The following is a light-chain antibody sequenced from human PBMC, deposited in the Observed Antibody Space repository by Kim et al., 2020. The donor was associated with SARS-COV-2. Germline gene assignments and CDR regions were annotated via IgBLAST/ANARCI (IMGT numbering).Light chain of an antibody. Sequence: DIQLTQSPSFLSASVGDRLTITCRASQGISSYLAWYQQKPGKAPKLLIYDVSTLQSGVPSRFSGSGSGTEFTLTINSLQPEDFATYYCQQLNSYPPWTFGQGTKVDIK. J-gene: IGKJ1*01. V-gene: IGKV1-9*01. CDR2: DVS. CDR3: QQLNSYPPWT. CDR1: QGISSY.